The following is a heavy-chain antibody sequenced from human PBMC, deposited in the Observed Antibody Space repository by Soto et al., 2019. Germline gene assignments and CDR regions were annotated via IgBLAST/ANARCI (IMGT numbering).Heavy chain of an antibody. Sequence: QVQLVQSGAEVKKPGSSVNVSCKASGGTFSSYAISWVRQAPGQGLEWMGGISPIFGTANYAQKFQGRITITADESTSTAYMELSSLRSEDTAVYYWARMSIAAAGMFPSWFDTWGQGTLVTVSS. V-gene: IGHV1-69*01. CDR2: ISPIFGTA. J-gene: IGHJ5*02. CDR1: GGTFSSYA. D-gene: IGHD6-13*01. CDR3: ARMSIAAAGMFPSWFDT.